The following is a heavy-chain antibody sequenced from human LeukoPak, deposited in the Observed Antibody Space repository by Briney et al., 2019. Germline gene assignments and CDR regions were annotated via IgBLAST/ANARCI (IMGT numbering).Heavy chain of an antibody. D-gene: IGHD2-2*01. CDR1: GYTFTDYN. J-gene: IGHJ4*02. CDR3: ARANFRYCSSSTCLFDY. V-gene: IGHV1-2*02. CDR2: INPNDGDT. Sequence: ASVKVSCKASGYTFTDYNMHSVRQAPGQGYEWIGWINPNDGDTNYAQKSQGRVTMTRDTSISTAHMEVSRLRSDDTAVYYCARANFRYCSSSTCLFDYWGQGTLVTVSS.